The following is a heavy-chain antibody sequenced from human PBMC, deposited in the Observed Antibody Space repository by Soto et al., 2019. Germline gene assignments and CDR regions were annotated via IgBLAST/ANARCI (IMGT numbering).Heavy chain of an antibody. D-gene: IGHD6-13*01. V-gene: IGHV1-8*01. J-gene: IGHJ6*02. Sequence: QVQLVQSEAEVKKPGASVKVSCKASGYTFTSYDINWVRHATGQGLEWMGWMNPNSGNTGYAQKFQGRVTMTRNTSISTAYMELSSLRSEDTAVYYCARRGYSSSWYYYYYYGMDVWGQGTTVTVSS. CDR1: GYTFTSYD. CDR3: ARRGYSSSWYYYYYYGMDV. CDR2: MNPNSGNT.